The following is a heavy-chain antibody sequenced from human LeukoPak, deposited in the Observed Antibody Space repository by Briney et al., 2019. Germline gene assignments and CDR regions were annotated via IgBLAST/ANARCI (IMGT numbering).Heavy chain of an antibody. Sequence: GSLRLSCAASGFTFTTYWMSWVRQPPGKGLEWIGEINHSGSTNYNPSLKSRVTISVDTSKNQFSLKLSSVTAADTAVYYCARHAPYYYGSGNIAHWGQGTLVTVSS. CDR2: INHSGST. V-gene: IGHV4-34*01. D-gene: IGHD3-10*01. CDR3: ARHAPYYYGSGNIAH. J-gene: IGHJ4*02. CDR1: GFTFTTYW.